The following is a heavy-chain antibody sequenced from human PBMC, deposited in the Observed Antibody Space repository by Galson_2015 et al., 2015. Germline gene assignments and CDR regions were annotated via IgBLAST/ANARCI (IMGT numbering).Heavy chain of an antibody. CDR3: AREYKWELDYYYYGMDV. CDR2: ISYDGSNK. CDR1: GFTFSSYA. D-gene: IGHD1-26*01. J-gene: IGHJ6*02. Sequence: SLRLSCAASGFTFSSYAMHWARQAPGKGLEWVAVISYDGSNKYYADSVKGRFTISRDNSKNTLYLQMNSLRAEDTAVYYCAREYKWELDYYYYGMDVWGQGTTVTVSS. V-gene: IGHV3-30-3*01.